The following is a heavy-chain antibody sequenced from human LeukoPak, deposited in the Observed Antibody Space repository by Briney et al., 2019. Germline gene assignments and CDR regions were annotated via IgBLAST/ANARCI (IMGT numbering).Heavy chain of an antibody. CDR2: VFHSGST. V-gene: IGHV4-59*01. CDR3: ASSDIVTGTAYYFDY. D-gene: IGHD3-9*01. Sequence: PSETLSLTCNVSGGSISSYYRFWIRQPPGKGLEWIGYVFHSGSTNYNPSLKSRVTISVDTSKNQFSLKLSSVTAADTAVYYCASSDIVTGTAYYFDYWGQGTLITVSS. CDR1: GGSISSYY. J-gene: IGHJ4*02.